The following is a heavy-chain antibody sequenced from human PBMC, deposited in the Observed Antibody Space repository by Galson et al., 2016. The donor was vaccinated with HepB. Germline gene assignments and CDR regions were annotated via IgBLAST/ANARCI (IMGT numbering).Heavy chain of an antibody. J-gene: IGHJ1*01. CDR1: GFTFSNYN. V-gene: IGHV3-48*02. D-gene: IGHD3-22*01. CDR2: IGSSSGVI. Sequence: SLRLSCAASGFTFSNYNMNWVRQAPGKGLEWVSYIGSSSGVINYADSVKGRFTISRDNAKNSLYLQMNSLRDEDTAGYYCARSDSSGFYSPQYFQHWGQGTLVTVSS. CDR3: ARSDSSGFYSPQYFQH.